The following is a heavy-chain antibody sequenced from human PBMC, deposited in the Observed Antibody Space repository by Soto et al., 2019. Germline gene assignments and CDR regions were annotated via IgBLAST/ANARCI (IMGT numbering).Heavy chain of an antibody. CDR3: ARDLGYNWFDP. CDR2: IYYSGST. Sequence: SSETLSLTCTVSGGSISSYYWSWIRQPPGKGLEWIGYIYYSGSTNYNPSLKSRVTISVDTSKNQFSLKLSSVTAADTAVYYCARDLGYNWFDPWGQGTLVTVSS. CDR1: GGSISSYY. J-gene: IGHJ5*02. V-gene: IGHV4-59*01. D-gene: IGHD6-13*01.